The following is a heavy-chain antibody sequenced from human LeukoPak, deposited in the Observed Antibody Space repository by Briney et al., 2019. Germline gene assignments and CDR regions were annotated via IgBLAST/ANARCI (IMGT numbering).Heavy chain of an antibody. Sequence: PSETLSLTCAVYGGSFSGYYWSWIRQPPGKGLEWIGEINHSGSTNYNPSLKSRVTISVDTSKNQFSLKLSSVTAADTAVYYCARGLYGDYVRGYYYYMDVWGKGTTVTVSS. CDR3: ARGLYGDYVRGYYYYMDV. CDR1: GGSFSGYY. D-gene: IGHD4-17*01. J-gene: IGHJ6*03. V-gene: IGHV4-34*01. CDR2: INHSGST.